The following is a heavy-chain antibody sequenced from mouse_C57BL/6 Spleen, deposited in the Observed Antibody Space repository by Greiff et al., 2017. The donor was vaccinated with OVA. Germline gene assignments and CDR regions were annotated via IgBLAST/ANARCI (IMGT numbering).Heavy chain of an antibody. CDR3: ASLDSSGYWFAY. CDR1: GFTFSDYG. D-gene: IGHD3-2*02. Sequence: EVKLVESGGGLVQPGGSLKLSCAASGFTFSDYGLAWVRQAPRKGPEWVAFISNLAYSIYSADTVTGRFTSSRENAKNTLYLERSSLRSEDTAMYYCASLDSSGYWFAYWGQGTLVTVSA. J-gene: IGHJ3*01. V-gene: IGHV5-15*01. CDR2: ISNLAYSI.